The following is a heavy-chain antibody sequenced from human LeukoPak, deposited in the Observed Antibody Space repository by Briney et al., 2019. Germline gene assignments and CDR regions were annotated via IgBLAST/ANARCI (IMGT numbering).Heavy chain of an antibody. Sequence: SETLSLTCTVSGGSISSGDYYWSWIRQPPGKGLEWIGYIYYSGSTYYNPSLKSRVTISVDTSKNQFSLKLSSVTAADTAVYYCARFDYGILTGYYSYWGQGTLVTVSS. CDR2: IYYSGST. J-gene: IGHJ4*02. D-gene: IGHD3-9*01. CDR3: ARFDYGILTGYYSY. CDR1: GGSISSGDYY. V-gene: IGHV4-30-4*01.